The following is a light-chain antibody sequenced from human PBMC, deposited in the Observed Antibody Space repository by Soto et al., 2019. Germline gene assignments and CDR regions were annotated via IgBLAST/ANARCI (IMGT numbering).Light chain of an antibody. J-gene: IGKJ4*01. Sequence: AFRMTQSPSSVSASTGDRVTITCRASQSITSHLAWYQQKPGKAPELLIYAASTLESGVPSRFSGSGSGTDFTLTISRLQSEDFATYYCQQYYSYPLTFGGGTKVEIK. CDR1: QSITSH. CDR3: QQYYSYPLT. V-gene: IGKV1-8*01. CDR2: AAS.